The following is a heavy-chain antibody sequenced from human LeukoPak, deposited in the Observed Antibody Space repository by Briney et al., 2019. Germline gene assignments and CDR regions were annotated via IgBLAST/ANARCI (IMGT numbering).Heavy chain of an antibody. V-gene: IGHV4-30-4*01. CDR1: GGSISSSSYY. CDR2: IYYSGST. D-gene: IGHD4-17*01. J-gene: IGHJ4*02. CDR3: ARLEDMTTVTDY. Sequence: SETLSLTCTVSGGSISSSSYYWSWIRQPPGKGLEWIGYIYYSGSTYYNPSLKSRVTISVDTSKNQFSLKLSSVTAADTAVYYCARLEDMTTVTDYWGQGTLVTVSS.